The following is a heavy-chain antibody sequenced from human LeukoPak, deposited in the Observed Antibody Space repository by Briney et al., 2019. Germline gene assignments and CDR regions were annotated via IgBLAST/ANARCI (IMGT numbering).Heavy chain of an antibody. CDR3: ARQLSYCYDSSGYYSGAFDI. V-gene: IGHV3-21*01. Sequence: GGSLRLSCAASGFTFSSYSMNWVRQAPGKGLEWVSSISSISSYIYYADSVKGRFTISRDNAKNSLYLQMNSLRAEDTAVYYCARQLSYCYDSSGYYSGAFDIWGQGTMVTVSS. CDR2: ISSISSYI. J-gene: IGHJ3*02. D-gene: IGHD3-22*01. CDR1: GFTFSSYS.